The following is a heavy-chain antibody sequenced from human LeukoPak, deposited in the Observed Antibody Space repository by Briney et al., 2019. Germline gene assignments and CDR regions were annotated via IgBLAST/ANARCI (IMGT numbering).Heavy chain of an antibody. Sequence: GGSLRLSCAASGFTFNSFGMHWVRQAPGKGLEWVAVISYDGSNKYFADSVKGRFTISRDNSKNTLYLQMNSLRAEDTAVYYCAKSTMIVVVITTSWWYFDLWGRGTLVTVSS. CDR1: GFTFNSFG. J-gene: IGHJ2*01. CDR3: AKSTMIVVVITTSWWYFDL. D-gene: IGHD3-22*01. V-gene: IGHV3-30*18. CDR2: ISYDGSNK.